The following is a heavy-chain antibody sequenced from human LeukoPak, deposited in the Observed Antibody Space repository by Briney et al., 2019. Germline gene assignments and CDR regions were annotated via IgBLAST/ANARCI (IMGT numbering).Heavy chain of an antibody. J-gene: IGHJ4*02. CDR1: GFIFSNYA. D-gene: IGHD2-2*01. Sequence: GGSLRLSCAASGFIFSNYAMHWVRQAPGKGLEWVALISSDGNYKYYPDSVKGRLAISRDNSKNTLYLQVGSLRAEDTAVYYCARRACTTTGCPHYFDYWGQGTQVTVSS. CDR3: ARRACTTTGCPHYFDY. V-gene: IGHV3-30*09. CDR2: ISSDGNYK.